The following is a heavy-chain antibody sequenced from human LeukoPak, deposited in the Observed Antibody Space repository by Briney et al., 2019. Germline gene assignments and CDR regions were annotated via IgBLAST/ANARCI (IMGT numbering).Heavy chain of an antibody. D-gene: IGHD1-1*01. CDR3: ARETPSDGLERSNMDV. V-gene: IGHV4-59*01. CDR2: IYYSGST. CDR1: GGSISSYY. Sequence: PSQTLSLTCTVSGGSISSYYWSWIRQPPGKGLEWIGYIYYSGSTNYNPSLKSRVTISVDTSKNQFSLKPSSVTAADTAVYYCARETPSDGLERSNMDVWGKGTTVTVSS. J-gene: IGHJ6*03.